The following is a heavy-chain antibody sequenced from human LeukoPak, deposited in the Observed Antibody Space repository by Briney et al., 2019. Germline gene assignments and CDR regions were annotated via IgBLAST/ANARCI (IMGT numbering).Heavy chain of an antibody. CDR3: ASKYNFGEN. J-gene: IGHJ4*02. V-gene: IGHV4-39*01. D-gene: IGHD1-1*01. CDR1: GGSIGTSRYH. Sequence: SETLSLTCTVSGGSIGTSRYHWGWIRQPPGKGLEWIGSIYYSGTTYYNPSLKSRVTISVDTSRNQFSLSLNSVTAADTAVYYCASKYNFGENWGQGTLVTVSS. CDR2: IYYSGTT.